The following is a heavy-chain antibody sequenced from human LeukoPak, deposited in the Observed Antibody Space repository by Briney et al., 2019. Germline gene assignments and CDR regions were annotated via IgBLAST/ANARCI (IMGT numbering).Heavy chain of an antibody. J-gene: IGHJ4*02. CDR1: GITLSNYA. Sequence: GGSLKLSCVVSGITLSNYAMSWVRQAPGKGLESVSGISESGGSTKYADSVKGRFTISRDNSLNTVYLQMNSLRAEDTAVYFCAKRGIVIRGVLIIGFHKEAYYFDYWGQGILVTVSS. D-gene: IGHD3-10*01. CDR2: ISESGGST. V-gene: IGHV3-23*01. CDR3: AKRGIVIRGVLIIGFHKEAYYFDY.